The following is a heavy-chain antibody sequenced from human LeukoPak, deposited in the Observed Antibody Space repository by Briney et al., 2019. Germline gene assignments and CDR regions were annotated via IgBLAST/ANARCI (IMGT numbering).Heavy chain of an antibody. CDR2: INPSGGST. CDR1: GYTFTSYF. D-gene: IGHD4-11*01. J-gene: IGHJ6*02. Sequence: ASVKVSCKASGYTFTSYFMHWVRQAPGQGPEWMGIINPSGGSTSYAQKFQGRVTMTTDTSTSTAYMELRSLRSDDTAVYYCARGGYSNHYGMDVWGQGTTVTVSS. CDR3: ARGGYSNHYGMDV. V-gene: IGHV1-46*01.